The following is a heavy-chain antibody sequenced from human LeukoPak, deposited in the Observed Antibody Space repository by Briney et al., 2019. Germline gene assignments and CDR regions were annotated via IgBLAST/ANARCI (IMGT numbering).Heavy chain of an antibody. CDR3: ARQPTTVTARDAFDI. Sequence: GASVKVSCKASGYTFTSYDINWVRQATGQGLEWMGWMNPNSGNTGYAQKFQGRVTITRNTSISTAYMELSSLRSEDTAVYYCARQPTTVTARDAFDIWGQGTMVTVSS. J-gene: IGHJ3*02. CDR1: GYTFTSYD. CDR2: MNPNSGNT. D-gene: IGHD4-17*01. V-gene: IGHV1-8*03.